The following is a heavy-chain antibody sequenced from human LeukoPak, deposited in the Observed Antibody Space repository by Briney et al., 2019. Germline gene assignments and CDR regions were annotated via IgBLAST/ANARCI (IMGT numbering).Heavy chain of an antibody. D-gene: IGHD2-2*01. V-gene: IGHV3-23*01. CDR1: GFTFNNYA. CDR2: IMIGGDGK. J-gene: IGHJ4*02. Sequence: GGSLRLSCAGSGFTFNNYAMSWVRRAPRKGLEWVSTIMIGGDGKHYADSVKGRFTISRDRSESTLFLQMDDLRADDTAVYYYVRAAPQNCYPSSCSLFDKWGQGTLVTVSS. CDR3: VRAAPQNCYPSSCSLFDK.